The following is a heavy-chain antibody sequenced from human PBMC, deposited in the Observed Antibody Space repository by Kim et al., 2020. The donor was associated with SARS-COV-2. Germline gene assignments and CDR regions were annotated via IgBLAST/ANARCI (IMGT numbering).Heavy chain of an antibody. CDR1: GHTFTRDS. CDR3: LGGYYFDY. Sequence: ASVKVSCKTSGHTFTRDSIHWVRQAPGQGLEWMGCISCVNGNTIYSQKFQGRVTFTTDTSASTAYMELSSLRSEDSAVYYCLGGYYFDYWGQGTLVTVSS. J-gene: IGHJ4*02. V-gene: IGHV1-3*01. D-gene: IGHD2-15*01. CDR2: ISCVNGNT.